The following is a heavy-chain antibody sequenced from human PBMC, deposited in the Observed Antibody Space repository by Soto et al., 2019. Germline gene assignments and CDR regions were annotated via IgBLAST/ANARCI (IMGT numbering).Heavy chain of an antibody. J-gene: IGHJ4*02. CDR3: ARGLDDFWSGYYGFDY. Sequence: TSETLSLTCAVYGGSFSGYYWSWIRQPPGKGLEWIGEINHSGSTNYNPSLKSRVTISVDTSKNQFSLKLSSVTAADTAVYYCARGLDDFWSGYYGFDYWGQGTLVTVSS. D-gene: IGHD3-3*01. V-gene: IGHV4-34*01. CDR1: GGSFSGYY. CDR2: INHSGST.